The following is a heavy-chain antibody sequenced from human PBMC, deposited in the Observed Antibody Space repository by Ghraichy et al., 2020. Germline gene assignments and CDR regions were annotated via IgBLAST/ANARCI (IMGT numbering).Heavy chain of an antibody. Sequence: GSLRLSCEASGFTFSSYAMSWVRQAPGKGLEWVSVVSGNGGSTYYADSVKGRFTISRDNFKNTLYLQMNTLRAKDTAVYYWAKGVLTTQYRSCFDPWGQGTLVTVSS. CDR1: GFTFSSYA. V-gene: IGHV3-23*01. D-gene: IGHD3-9*01. CDR2: VSGNGGST. J-gene: IGHJ5*02. CDR3: AKGVLTTQYRSCFDP.